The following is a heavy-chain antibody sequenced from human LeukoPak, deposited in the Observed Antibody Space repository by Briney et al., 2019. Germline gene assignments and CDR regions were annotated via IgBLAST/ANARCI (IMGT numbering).Heavy chain of an antibody. Sequence: SGPTLVKPTQTLTLTCTFSGFSLSTSGVGVGWIRQPPGKALEWLALIYLDDDKSYSPSLKSRLTITKDTSKNQVVLTMTNMDPVDTATYYCAMGMVDYYDSSGYSNWGQGTLVTVSS. CDR2: IYLDDDK. D-gene: IGHD3-22*01. CDR1: GFSLSTSGVG. J-gene: IGHJ4*02. V-gene: IGHV2-5*02. CDR3: AMGMVDYYDSSGYSN.